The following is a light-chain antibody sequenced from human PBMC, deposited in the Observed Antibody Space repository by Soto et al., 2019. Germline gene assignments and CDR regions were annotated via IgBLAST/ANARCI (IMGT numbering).Light chain of an antibody. Sequence: QAVVTQEPSFSVSPGGTVTLTCGLSSGSVSTSYYPSWYQQTPGQAPRTLIYSTNTRSSGVPDRFSGSILGNKAALTITGAQADDESDYFCLLFISSATWAFGGGTKLTVL. J-gene: IGLJ2*01. CDR1: SGSVSTSYY. V-gene: IGLV8-61*01. CDR3: LLFISSATWA. CDR2: STN.